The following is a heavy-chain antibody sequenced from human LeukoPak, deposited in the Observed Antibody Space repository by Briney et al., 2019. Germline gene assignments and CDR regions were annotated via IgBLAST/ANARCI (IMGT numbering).Heavy chain of an antibody. J-gene: IGHJ4*02. CDR3: ARKVSGNWPRPIDY. CDR1: RFTFSSYW. D-gene: IGHD1-1*01. CDR2: IKQDGSEK. V-gene: IGHV3-7*01. Sequence: GGSLRLSCAASRFTFSSYWMSWVRQAPGKGLEWVANIKQDGSEKYYVDSVKGRFTISRDNAKNSLYLQMNSLRAEDAAVYYCARKVSGNWPRPIDYWGQGTLVTVSS.